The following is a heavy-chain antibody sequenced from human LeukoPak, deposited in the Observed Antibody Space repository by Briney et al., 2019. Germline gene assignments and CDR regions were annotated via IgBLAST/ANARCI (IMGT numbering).Heavy chain of an antibody. Sequence: SETLSLTCTVSGGSISSYYWSWIRQPAGKGLEWIGRIYTSGSTNYNPSLKSRVTMSVDTSKNQFSLKLSSVTAADTAVYYCARGGAGIKFGTFDYWGQGTLVTVFS. CDR2: IYTSGST. V-gene: IGHV4-4*07. CDR1: GGSISSYY. CDR3: ARGGAGIKFGTFDY. D-gene: IGHD1-26*01. J-gene: IGHJ4*02.